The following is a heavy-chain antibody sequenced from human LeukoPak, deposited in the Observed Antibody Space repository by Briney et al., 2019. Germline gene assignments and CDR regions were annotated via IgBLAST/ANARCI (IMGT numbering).Heavy chain of an antibody. Sequence: GGSLRLSCAASGFTFSSYWMHWVRQAPGKGLVWVSRINTDGSSTSYADSVKGRFTISRDNAKNTLYLQMNSLRAEDTAVYYCAGGAPFWSGYYTPPPFDYWGQGTLVTVSS. D-gene: IGHD3-3*01. CDR2: INTDGSST. J-gene: IGHJ4*02. V-gene: IGHV3-74*01. CDR3: AGGAPFWSGYYTPPPFDY. CDR1: GFTFSSYW.